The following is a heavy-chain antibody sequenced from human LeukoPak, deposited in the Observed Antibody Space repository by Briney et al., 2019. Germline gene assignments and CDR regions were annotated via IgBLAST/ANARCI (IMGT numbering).Heavy chain of an antibody. CDR2: INHSGST. Sequence: SETLSLTCTVSGGSISSSSYYWGWIRQPPGKGLEWIGEINHSGSTNYNPSLKSRVTISVDTSKNQFSLKLSSVTAADTAVYYCARGSVGAARPFPFDYWGQGTLVTVSS. J-gene: IGHJ4*02. D-gene: IGHD6-6*01. CDR3: ARGSVGAARPFPFDY. V-gene: IGHV4-39*07. CDR1: GGSISSSSYY.